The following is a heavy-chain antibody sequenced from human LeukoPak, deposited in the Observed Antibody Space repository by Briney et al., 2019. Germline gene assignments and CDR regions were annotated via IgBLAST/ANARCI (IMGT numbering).Heavy chain of an antibody. D-gene: IGHD5-18*01. J-gene: IGHJ4*02. CDR1: GGSISSYY. CDR3: ARGGGYSYDFDY. Sequence: SETLSLTCTVSGGSISSYYWSWIRQPPGKGLEWIGYIYYSGSTNYNPSLKSRVTISVDTSKNQFSLKPSSVTAADTAVYYCARGGGYSYDFDYWGQGTLVTVSS. V-gene: IGHV4-59*01. CDR2: IYYSGST.